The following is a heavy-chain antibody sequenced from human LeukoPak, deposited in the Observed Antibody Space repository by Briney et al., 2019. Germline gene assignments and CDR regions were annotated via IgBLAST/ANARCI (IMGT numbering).Heavy chain of an antibody. V-gene: IGHV3-30-3*01. CDR2: ISYDGSNK. CDR1: RLTFSSYA. Sequence: AGGSLRLSCAASRLTFSSYAMHWVRQAPGKGLEWVAVISYDGSNKYYADSVKGKGRFTISRDNSKNTLYLQMNSLRAEDTAVYYCARVWRELPPHHWYFDLWGRGTLVTVSS. D-gene: IGHD1-26*01. CDR3: ARVWRELPPHHWYFDL. J-gene: IGHJ2*01.